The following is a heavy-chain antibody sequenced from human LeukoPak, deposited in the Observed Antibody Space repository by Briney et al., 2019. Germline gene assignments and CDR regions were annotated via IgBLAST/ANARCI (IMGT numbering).Heavy chain of an antibody. CDR2: ISYDGSNK. D-gene: IGHD3-3*01. Sequence: PGGSLRPSCAASGFTFSSYWMHGVRQAPGKGLEGVAVISYDGSNKYYADAVKGRFTISRDNSKNTLYLQMNSLRAEDTAVYYCASRSYYDFWSGYPHWGQGTLVTVSS. V-gene: IGHV3-30*03. J-gene: IGHJ4*02. CDR3: ASRSYYDFWSGYPH. CDR1: GFTFSSYW.